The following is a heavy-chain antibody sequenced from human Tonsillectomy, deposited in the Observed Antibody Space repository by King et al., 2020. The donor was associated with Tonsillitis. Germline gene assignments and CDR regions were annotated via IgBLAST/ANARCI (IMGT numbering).Heavy chain of an antibody. CDR1: GYTFTSYW. CDR2: IYPGDSDT. J-gene: IGHJ5*02. V-gene: IGHV5-51*01. CDR3: ARQIHFAAPGSPSEHFNWFDP. Sequence: VQLVESGAEVKKPGESLKISCKGSGYTFTSYWIGWVRQMPGKGLEWMGIIYPGDSDTRYSPSFQGQVTISADKSISTAYLQWNSLKASDTAMYYCARQIHFAAPGSPSEHFNWFDPWGQGTLVTVSS. D-gene: IGHD6-6*01.